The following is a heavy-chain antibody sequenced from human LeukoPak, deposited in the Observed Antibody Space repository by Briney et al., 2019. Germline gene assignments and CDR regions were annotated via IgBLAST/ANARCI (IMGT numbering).Heavy chain of an antibody. V-gene: IGHV4-39*07. CDR3: ARSEAYLEWLMSY. Sequence: SETLSLTCTVSGGSISSSSYYWGWIRQPPGKGLEWIGSIYYSGSTYYNPPLKSRVTISVDTSKSQFSLKLSSVTAADTAVYYCARSEAYLEWLMSYWGQGTLVTVSS. J-gene: IGHJ4*02. CDR1: GGSISSSSYY. D-gene: IGHD3-3*01. CDR2: IYYSGST.